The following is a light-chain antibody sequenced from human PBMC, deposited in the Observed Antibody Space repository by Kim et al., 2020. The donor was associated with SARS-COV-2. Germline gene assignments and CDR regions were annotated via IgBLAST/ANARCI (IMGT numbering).Light chain of an antibody. Sequence: GQVVTLACTGTSSDVCGYNHVSWYQQHPGKAPKLMIYEVTKRPSGVPDRFSGSRSGNTASLTVSGLQAEDEADYYCSSYAGSSIYVFGTGTKVTVL. V-gene: IGLV2-8*01. J-gene: IGLJ1*01. CDR3: SSYAGSSIYV. CDR2: EVT. CDR1: SSDVCGYNH.